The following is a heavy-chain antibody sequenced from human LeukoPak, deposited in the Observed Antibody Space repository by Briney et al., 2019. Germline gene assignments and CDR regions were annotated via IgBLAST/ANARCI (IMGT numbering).Heavy chain of an antibody. D-gene: IGHD3-10*01. CDR3: ARGGYYGSGNDFRFDP. Sequence: SSETLSLTCTVSGGSVSDYYWSWIRQSPGKGLECIGYIHYTGSTNYNPSLKSRVTISVETSKNQFSLKLKSVTAADTAVYYRARGGYYGSGNDFRFDPWGQGTLVTVSS. V-gene: IGHV4-59*02. CDR2: IHYTGST. J-gene: IGHJ5*02. CDR1: GGSVSDYY.